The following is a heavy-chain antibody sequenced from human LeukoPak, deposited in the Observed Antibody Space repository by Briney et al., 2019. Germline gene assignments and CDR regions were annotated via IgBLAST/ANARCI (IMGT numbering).Heavy chain of an antibody. J-gene: IGHJ4*02. D-gene: IGHD3-22*01. CDR3: ARGPLNRITMIVVVPLDY. Sequence: ASVKVSCKASGYTFTGYYMHWVRQAPGQGLEWRGWINPNSGNTNHAQKLQGRVTMTRDTSISTAYMELSRLRSDDTAVYYCARGPLNRITMIVVVPLDYWGQGTLVTVSS. CDR2: INPNSGNT. V-gene: IGHV1-2*02. CDR1: GYTFTGYY.